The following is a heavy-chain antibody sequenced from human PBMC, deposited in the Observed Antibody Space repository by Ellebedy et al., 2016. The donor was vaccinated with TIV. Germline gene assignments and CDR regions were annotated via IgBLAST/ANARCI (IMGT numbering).Heavy chain of an antibody. Sequence: GGSLRLSCTASGFSVSRNYMNWVRQAPGKGLEWVSVIDTVGDTYYADAVKGRFTMSRDTSKNTLYLQMNSLRVEDTSVYFCARDPDGVYGDMSDHWGRGTLVTVSS. J-gene: IGHJ4*02. D-gene: IGHD2-8*02. CDR1: GFSVSRNY. CDR2: IDTVGDT. V-gene: IGHV3-53*01. CDR3: ARDPDGVYGDMSDH.